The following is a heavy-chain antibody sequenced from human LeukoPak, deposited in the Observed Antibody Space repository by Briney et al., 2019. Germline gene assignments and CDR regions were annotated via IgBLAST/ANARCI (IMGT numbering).Heavy chain of an antibody. CDR1: GFTFSSFG. D-gene: IGHD3-10*01. V-gene: IGHV3-21*01. CDR2: ISSSSSYI. J-gene: IGHJ3*02. Sequence: GGSLRLSCAASGFTFSSFGMTWVRQAPGRGLEWVSSISSSSSYIYYADSVKGRSTISRDNAKNSVYLQMNSLRAEDTAVYYCARAMYGSGSYYDAFDIWGQGTMVTVSS. CDR3: ARAMYGSGSYYDAFDI.